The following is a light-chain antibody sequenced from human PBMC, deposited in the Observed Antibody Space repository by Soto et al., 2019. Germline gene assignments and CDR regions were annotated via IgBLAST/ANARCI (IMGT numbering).Light chain of an antibody. CDR1: QRVSSN. Sequence: EIVMSQSPTTLSVTPGERATLXXRASQRVSSNLAGDQQQPGKAPGXLRDWASPRATGCPARFSGCGSGTEFTLTSSSLQSEDFAVYSCPQYKDGPHTFGGGTNVENK. CDR2: WAS. V-gene: IGKV3-15*01. J-gene: IGKJ4*01. CDR3: PQYKDGPHT.